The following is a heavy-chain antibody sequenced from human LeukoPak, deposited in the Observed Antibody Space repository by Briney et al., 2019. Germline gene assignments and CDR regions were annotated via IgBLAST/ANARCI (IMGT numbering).Heavy chain of an antibody. Sequence: GGSLRLSCAASGFTFSSYGMHWARQAPGKGLEWVAFIRYDGSNKYYADSVKGRFTISRDNSKNTLYLQMNSLRAEDTAVYYCAKDQYYYDSSGYYPDYWGQGTLVTVSS. D-gene: IGHD3-22*01. V-gene: IGHV3-30*02. J-gene: IGHJ4*02. CDR2: IRYDGSNK. CDR1: GFTFSSYG. CDR3: AKDQYYYDSSGYYPDY.